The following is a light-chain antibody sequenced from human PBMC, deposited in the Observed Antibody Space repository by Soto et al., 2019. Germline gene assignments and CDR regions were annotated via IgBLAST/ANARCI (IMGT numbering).Light chain of an antibody. V-gene: IGLV2-11*01. Sequence: QSVLTQPRSVSGSPGQSVTISCTGTSSDVGGYNYVSWYQQHPGKAPKLMIYDVSKRPSGVPDRFSGFKSGNTASLTISGLQAEDEAFYSCCSHAGTLFYDFGTGTKVPVL. CDR3: CSHAGTLFYD. CDR2: DVS. J-gene: IGLJ1*01. CDR1: SSDVGGYNY.